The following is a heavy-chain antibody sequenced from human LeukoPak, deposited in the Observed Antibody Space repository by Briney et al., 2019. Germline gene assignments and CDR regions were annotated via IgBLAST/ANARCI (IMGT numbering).Heavy chain of an antibody. J-gene: IGHJ4*02. Sequence: GSLRLSCAASGFTFSTYVMHWVRQTPGKGLEWVAILSSDGVDKRYADSVQGRFTVSRDNFKNTLYLQMNSLRTEDTAIYYCARDPETIFDVLNYHFDNWGQGTLVTVSS. CDR2: LSSDGVDK. CDR1: GFTFSTYV. V-gene: IGHV3-30-3*01. D-gene: IGHD3-3*01. CDR3: ARDPETIFDVLNYHFDN.